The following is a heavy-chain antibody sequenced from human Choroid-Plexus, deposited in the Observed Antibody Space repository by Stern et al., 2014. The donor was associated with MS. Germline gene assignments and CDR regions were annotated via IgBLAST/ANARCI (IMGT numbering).Heavy chain of an antibody. CDR2: VSYDGSNK. CDR1: GFPPGGCV. Sequence: PGGAGGGGVPAWGAPGISRVGPGFPPGGCVLHWGPPGPGQGGGGGGGVSYDGSNKYYADSVKGRFTISRDNSQNTLYMQMSSLRPEDTAVYYCAKDRQYLTYFFDHWGQGSLVTVSS. D-gene: IGHD2/OR15-2a*01. V-gene: IGHV3-30*18. CDR3: AKDRQYLTYFFDH. J-gene: IGHJ5*02.